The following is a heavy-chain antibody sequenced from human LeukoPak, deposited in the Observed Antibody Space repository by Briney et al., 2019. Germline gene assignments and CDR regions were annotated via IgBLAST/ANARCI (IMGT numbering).Heavy chain of an antibody. CDR3: ARVKPQWELRDGDAFDI. Sequence: SQTLSLTCAISGDSVSSNSAAWNWIRQSPSRGLEWLGRTYYRSKWYNDYAVSVKSRITINPDTSKNQFSLQLNSVTPEDTAVYYCARVKPQWELRDGDAFDIWGQGTMVTVSS. CDR1: GDSVSSNSAA. J-gene: IGHJ3*02. V-gene: IGHV6-1*01. CDR2: TYYRSKWYN. D-gene: IGHD1-26*01.